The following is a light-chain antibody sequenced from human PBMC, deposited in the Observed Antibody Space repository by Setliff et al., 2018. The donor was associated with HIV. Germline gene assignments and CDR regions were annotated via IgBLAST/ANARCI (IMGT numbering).Light chain of an antibody. Sequence: QSVLTQPASVSGSPGQSITISCTGTSSDVGGYNYVSWYQQHPDRAPKLMIYEVSHRPSGVSNRFSASKSGNTASLTISGLQPDDEADYYCCSYAGSETFDVFGTGTKVTVL. CDR1: SSDVGGYNY. CDR3: CSYAGSETFDV. V-gene: IGLV2-14*01. J-gene: IGLJ1*01. CDR2: EVS.